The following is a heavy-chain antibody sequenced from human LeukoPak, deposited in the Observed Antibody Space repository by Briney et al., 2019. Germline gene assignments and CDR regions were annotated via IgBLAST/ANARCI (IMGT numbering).Heavy chain of an antibody. CDR1: GYTFTGYY. V-gene: IGHV1-2*06. CDR2: INPNSGGT. Sequence: ASVKVSCKASGYTFTGYYMHWVRQGPGQGLEWMGRINPNSGGTNYAQKFQGRVTMTRDTSISTAYMELSRLRSDDTAVYYCARNYDLDAFDIWGQGTMVTVSS. D-gene: IGHD1-7*01. CDR3: ARNYDLDAFDI. J-gene: IGHJ3*02.